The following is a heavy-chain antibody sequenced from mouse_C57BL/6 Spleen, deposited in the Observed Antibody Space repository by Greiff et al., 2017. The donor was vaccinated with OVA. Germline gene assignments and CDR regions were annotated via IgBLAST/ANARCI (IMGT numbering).Heavy chain of an antibody. CDR1: GFTFSDYY. D-gene: IGHD2-5*01. V-gene: IGHV5-16*01. CDR2: INYDGSST. CDR3: ARAPSYDSNYVYWYFDV. Sequence: EVMLVESEGGLVQPGSSMKLSCTASGFTFSDYYMAWVRQVPEKGLEWVANINYDGSSTYYLDSLKSRFIISRDNAKNILYLQMSSLKSEDTATYYCARAPSYDSNYVYWYFDVWGTGTTVTVSS. J-gene: IGHJ1*03.